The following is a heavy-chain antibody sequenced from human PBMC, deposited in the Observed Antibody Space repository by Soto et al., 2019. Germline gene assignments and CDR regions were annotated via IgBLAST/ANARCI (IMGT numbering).Heavy chain of an antibody. J-gene: IGHJ6*02. Sequence: SETLSLTCAVYGGSFSGYYWSWIRQPPGKGLEWIGEINHSGSTNYNPSLKSRVTISVDTSKNQFSLKLSSVTAADTAVYYCARGFRYCSGGSCYYYYYGMDVWGQGTTVTVS. CDR3: ARGFRYCSGGSCYYYYYGMDV. CDR1: GGSFSGYY. CDR2: INHSGST. D-gene: IGHD2-15*01. V-gene: IGHV4-34*01.